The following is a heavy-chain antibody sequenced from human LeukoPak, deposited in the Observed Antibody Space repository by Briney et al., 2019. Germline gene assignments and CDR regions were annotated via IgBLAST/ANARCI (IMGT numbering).Heavy chain of an antibody. J-gene: IGHJ3*02. CDR3: AKVRYSSGWYESAFDI. V-gene: IGHV3-30*02. Sequence: GGSLRLSCAASGFTFSSYGMHWVRQAPGKGPEWVAFIRYDGSNKYYADSVKGRFTISRDNSKNTLYLQMNSLRAEDTAVYYCAKVRYSSGWYESAFDIWGQGTMVTVSS. CDR1: GFTFSSYG. CDR2: IRYDGSNK. D-gene: IGHD6-19*01.